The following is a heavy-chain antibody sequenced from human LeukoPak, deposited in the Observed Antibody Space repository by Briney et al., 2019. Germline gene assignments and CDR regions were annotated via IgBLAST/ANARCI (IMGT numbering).Heavy chain of an antibody. Sequence: ASMKVSCKVSGYTFTSYYMHWVRQAPGQGLEWMGIINPSGGSTSYAQKFQGRVTMTRDTSTSTVYMELSSLRSEDTAVYYCATLRVSAFDIWGQGTMVTVSS. J-gene: IGHJ3*02. CDR2: INPSGGST. D-gene: IGHD2-8*01. CDR3: ATLRVSAFDI. CDR1: GYTFTSYY. V-gene: IGHV1-46*01.